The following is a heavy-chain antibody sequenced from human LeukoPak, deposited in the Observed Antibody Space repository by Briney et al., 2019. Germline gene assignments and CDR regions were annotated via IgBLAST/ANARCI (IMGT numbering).Heavy chain of an antibody. Sequence: SETLSLTCTVSGGSISSSSYYWGWIRQPPGKGLEWIGSIYYSGSTYYNPSLKSRVTISVDTSKNQFSLKLSSVTAADTAAYYCARDKGYCSSTSCYYFDYWGQGTLVTVSS. CDR3: ARDKGYCSSTSCYYFDY. V-gene: IGHV4-39*07. CDR2: IYYSGST. J-gene: IGHJ4*02. D-gene: IGHD2-2*01. CDR1: GGSISSSSYY.